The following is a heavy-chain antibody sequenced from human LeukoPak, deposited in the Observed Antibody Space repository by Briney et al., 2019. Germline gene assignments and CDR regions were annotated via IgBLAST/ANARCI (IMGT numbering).Heavy chain of an antibody. D-gene: IGHD3-22*01. Sequence: SETLSLTCTVSGGSISSYYWSWIRQPPGKGLEWIGYIYYSGSTNYNPSLKSRVTISVDTSNDQFSLKLSSVTAADTAVYYCARDSSGYRRGSFDYWGQGTLVTVSS. CDR1: GGSISSYY. V-gene: IGHV4-59*01. CDR3: ARDSSGYRRGSFDY. CDR2: IYYSGST. J-gene: IGHJ4*02.